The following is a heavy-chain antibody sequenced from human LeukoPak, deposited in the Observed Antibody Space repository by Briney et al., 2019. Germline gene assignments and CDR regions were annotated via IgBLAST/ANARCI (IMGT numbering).Heavy chain of an antibody. CDR2: IYYSGST. CDR3: ARDRGGWPPRADY. CDR1: GGSISSYY. V-gene: IGHV4-59*01. J-gene: IGHJ4*02. D-gene: IGHD6-19*01. Sequence: SETLSLTCTVSGGSISSYYWSWIRQPPGKGLERIGYIYYSGSTNYNPSLKSRVTISVDTSKNQFSLKLSSVTAADTAVYYCARDRGGWPPRADYWGQGTLVTVSS.